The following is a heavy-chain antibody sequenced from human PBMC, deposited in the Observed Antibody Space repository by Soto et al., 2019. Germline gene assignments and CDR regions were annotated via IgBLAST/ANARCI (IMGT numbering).Heavy chain of an antibody. Sequence: SETLSLTCTVSGGSISSYYWSWIRQPPGKGLEWIGYIYYSGSTNYNPSLKSRVTISVDTSKNQFSLKLSSVTAADTAVYYCARFTVTTIRYFDYWGQGTLVTVSS. CDR3: ARFTVTTIRYFDY. CDR1: GGSISSYY. J-gene: IGHJ4*02. CDR2: IYYSGST. D-gene: IGHD4-17*01. V-gene: IGHV4-59*08.